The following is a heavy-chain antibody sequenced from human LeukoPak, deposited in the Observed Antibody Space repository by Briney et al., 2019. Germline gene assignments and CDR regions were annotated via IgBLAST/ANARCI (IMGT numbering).Heavy chain of an antibody. Sequence: ETLSLTCAVYGGSFSGYYWSWVRQAPGKGLEWVSAISGSGDRTYYGDSVKGRFTISRDNSKNTLYLQMNSLRVEDTAVYYCAKDSASSWYYLDSWGQGTLVTVSS. D-gene: IGHD6-13*01. CDR3: AKDSASSWYYLDS. J-gene: IGHJ4*02. V-gene: IGHV3-23*01. CDR2: ISGSGDRT. CDR1: GGSFSGYY.